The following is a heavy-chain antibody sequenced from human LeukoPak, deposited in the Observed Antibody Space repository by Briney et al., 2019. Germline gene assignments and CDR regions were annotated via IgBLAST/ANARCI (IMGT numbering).Heavy chain of an antibody. Sequence: PGGSLRLSCAASGFTFSSYAMSWVRQAPGKGLEWVSGISWNSGSIGYADSVKGRFTISRDNAKNSLYLQMNSLRAEDTALYYCAKSRYSSGWSYFDYWGQGTLVTVSS. D-gene: IGHD6-19*01. J-gene: IGHJ4*02. CDR3: AKSRYSSGWSYFDY. CDR2: ISWNSGSI. V-gene: IGHV3-9*01. CDR1: GFTFSSYA.